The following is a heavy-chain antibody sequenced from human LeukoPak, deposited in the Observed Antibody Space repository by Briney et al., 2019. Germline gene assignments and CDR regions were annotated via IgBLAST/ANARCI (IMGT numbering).Heavy chain of an antibody. V-gene: IGHV4-34*01. CDR2: INHSGGT. J-gene: IGHJ5*02. CDR1: GGSFSGYY. D-gene: IGHD3-3*01. Sequence: SETLSLTCAVYGGSFSGYYWSWIRQPPGKGLEWIGEINHSGGTNYNPSLKSRVTISVDTSKNQFSLKLSSVTAADTAVYYCARDGTIFGVVKGNWFDPWGQGTLVTVSS. CDR3: ARDGTIFGVVKGNWFDP.